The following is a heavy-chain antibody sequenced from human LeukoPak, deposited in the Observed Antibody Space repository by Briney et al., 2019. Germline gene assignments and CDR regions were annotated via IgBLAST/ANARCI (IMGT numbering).Heavy chain of an antibody. V-gene: IGHV4-59*01. CDR2: IYYSGST. D-gene: IGHD3-16*01. Sequence: SETLSLTCTVSGGSISSYYWSWIRQPPGKGLEWIGYIYYSGSTNYNPSLKSRVTISVDTSKNQFSLKLSSVTAADTAVYYCARVTITFGGVPDQLDYWGQGTLVTVSS. CDR3: ARVTITFGGVPDQLDY. CDR1: GGSISSYY. J-gene: IGHJ4*02.